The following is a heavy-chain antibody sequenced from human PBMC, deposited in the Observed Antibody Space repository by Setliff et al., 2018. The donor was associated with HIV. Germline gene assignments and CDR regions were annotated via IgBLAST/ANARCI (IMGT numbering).Heavy chain of an antibody. CDR3: AREDFYDGSGVQLRAVRLYYLDY. D-gene: IGHD3-22*01. CDR1: GFIFSDFY. V-gene: IGHV3-7*01. Sequence: GGSLRLSCTASGFIFSDFYMSWIRQAPGKGLEWVANIKQDGSDKNYVDSVKGQFSISRDNAKNSLFLQMDNLRVEDTAVYYCAREDFYDGSGVQLRAVRLYYLDYWGQGAPVTVSS. J-gene: IGHJ4*02. CDR2: IKQDGSDK.